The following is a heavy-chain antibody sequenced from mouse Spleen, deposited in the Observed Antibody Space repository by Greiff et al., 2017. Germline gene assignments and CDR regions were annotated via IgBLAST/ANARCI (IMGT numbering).Heavy chain of an antibody. Sequence: NYNGKFKGKATLTADKSSSTAYMQLSSLTSEDSAVYFCARGPEDYFDYWGQGTTLTVSS. J-gene: IGHJ2*01. V-gene: IGHV1-80*01. CDR3: ARGPEDYFDY.